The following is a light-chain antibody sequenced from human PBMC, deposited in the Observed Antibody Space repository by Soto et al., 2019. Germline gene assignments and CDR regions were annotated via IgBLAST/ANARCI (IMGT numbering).Light chain of an antibody. CDR2: GNS. V-gene: IGLV1-40*01. J-gene: IGLJ2*01. CDR1: SSNIGAGYD. Sequence: QSVLTQPPSVSGAPGQRVTISCTGSSSNIGAGYDVHWYQQLPGTPPKLLIYGNSNRPSGVPDRISGYKSGTSASLAITGLQAEDEADYYCQSYDSSLSGYVVFGGGTKLTVL. CDR3: QSYDSSLSGYVV.